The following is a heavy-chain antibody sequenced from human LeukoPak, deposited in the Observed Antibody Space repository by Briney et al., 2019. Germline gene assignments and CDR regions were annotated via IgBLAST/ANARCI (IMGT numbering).Heavy chain of an antibody. CDR1: GYTFTSYA. CDR2: INAGNGNT. Sequence: ASVKVSCKASGYTFTSYAMHWVRQAPGQRLEWMGWINAGNGNTKYSQKFQGRVTITRDTSASIAYMELSSLRSEDTAVYYCARIKSYHILTGYYKPPDYWGQGTLVTVSS. V-gene: IGHV1-3*01. D-gene: IGHD3-9*01. J-gene: IGHJ4*02. CDR3: ARIKSYHILTGYYKPPDY.